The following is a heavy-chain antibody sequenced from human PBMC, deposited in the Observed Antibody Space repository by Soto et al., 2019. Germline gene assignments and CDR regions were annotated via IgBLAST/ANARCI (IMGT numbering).Heavy chain of an antibody. D-gene: IGHD2-15*01. CDR3: ARDCSGGSCSNWFDP. V-gene: IGHV4-59*12. J-gene: IGHJ5*02. Sequence: SETLSLTCTVSGGSISSYYWSWIRQPPGKGLEWVGYIYYSGSTYYNPSLKSRVTISVDTSKNQFSLKLSSVTAADTAVYYCARDCSGGSCSNWFDPWGQGTLVTVSS. CDR2: IYYSGST. CDR1: GGSISSYY.